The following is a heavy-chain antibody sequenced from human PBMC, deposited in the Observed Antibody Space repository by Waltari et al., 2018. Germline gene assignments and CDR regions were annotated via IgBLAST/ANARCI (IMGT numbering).Heavy chain of an antibody. D-gene: IGHD2-15*01. V-gene: IGHV3-20*04. CDR2: INWNGGST. CDR3: ARAFELGYCSGGSCYYFDY. J-gene: IGHJ4*02. CDR1: GFTFDDYG. Sequence: EVQLVESGGGVVRPGGSLRLSCAASGFTFDDYGMSWVRQAPGKGLEWVSGINWNGGSTGYADSVKGRFTISRDNAKNSLYLQMNSLRAEDTALYYCARAFELGYCSGGSCYYFDYWGQGTLVTVSS.